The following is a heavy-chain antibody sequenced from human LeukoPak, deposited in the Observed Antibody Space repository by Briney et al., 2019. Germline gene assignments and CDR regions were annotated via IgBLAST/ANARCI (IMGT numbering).Heavy chain of an antibody. CDR1: SGSFRRYY. V-gene: IGHV4-34*01. CDR3: ARGSDTAAGHY. CDR2: INHSGST. D-gene: IGHD6-13*01. J-gene: IGHJ4*02. Sequence: SETLSLTCALYSGSFRRYYWRGLRQPPGKGLEWIGEINHSGSTNYNPSLKSRVSISVDSSKNQFSLNVSSVTAADTAVYYCARGSDTAAGHYWGQGTLVTVSS.